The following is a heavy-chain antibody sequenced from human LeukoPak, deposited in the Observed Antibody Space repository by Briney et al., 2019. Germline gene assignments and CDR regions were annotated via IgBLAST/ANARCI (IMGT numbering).Heavy chain of an antibody. D-gene: IGHD2-21*02. J-gene: IGHJ4*02. Sequence: GGSLRLSCAASGFTFINCAMNWVRQAPGKGLEWVSDISGSGGSTFYSDSVRSRFTISRDNSKNTLYLQMNSLRAGDTAVYYCAKAARWGLLEIDYWGQGTLVTVSS. CDR1: GFTFINCA. V-gene: IGHV3-23*01. CDR3: AKAARWGLLEIDY. CDR2: ISGSGGST.